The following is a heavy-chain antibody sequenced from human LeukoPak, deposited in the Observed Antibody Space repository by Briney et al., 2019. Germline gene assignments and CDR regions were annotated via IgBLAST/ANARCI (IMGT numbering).Heavy chain of an antibody. CDR1: GFTFSSYA. V-gene: IGHV3-23*01. Sequence: GGSLRLSCAASGFTFSSYAMSWVRQAPGKGLEWVSAISGSGGSTYYADSVKGRFTISRDNSKNTLYLQMNSLRAEDTAVYCCAKELYYDILTGNDAFDIWGQGTLVTVSS. CDR2: ISGSGGST. J-gene: IGHJ3*02. CDR3: AKELYYDILTGNDAFDI. D-gene: IGHD3-9*01.